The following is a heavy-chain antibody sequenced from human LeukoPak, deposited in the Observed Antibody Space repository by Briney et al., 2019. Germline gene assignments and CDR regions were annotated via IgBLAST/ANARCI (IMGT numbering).Heavy chain of an antibody. D-gene: IGHD4-17*01. CDR1: GFTLSSYG. V-gene: IGHV3-30*18. CDR3: AKGDYEDY. Sequence: GRSLRLSCAASGFTLSSYGMHWVRQAPGKGLEWVAVISYDGSNKYYADSVKGRFTISRDNSKNTLYLQMNSLRAEDTAVYYCAKGDYEDYWGQGTLVTVSS. J-gene: IGHJ4*02. CDR2: ISYDGSNK.